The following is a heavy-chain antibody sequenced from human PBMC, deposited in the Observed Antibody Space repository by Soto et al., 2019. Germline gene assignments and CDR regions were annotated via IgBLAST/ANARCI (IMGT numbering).Heavy chain of an antibody. CDR3: ATPADEYSSSLPEYYFDY. J-gene: IGHJ4*02. D-gene: IGHD6-6*01. V-gene: IGHV3-23*01. CDR1: GFTFSSYA. Sequence: GGSLRLSCAASGFTFSSYAMSWVRQAPGKGLEWVSAISGSGGSTYYADSVNGRFTISRDNSKNTLYLQMNSLRAEDTAVYYCATPADEYSSSLPEYYFDYWGQGTLVTVSS. CDR2: ISGSGGST.